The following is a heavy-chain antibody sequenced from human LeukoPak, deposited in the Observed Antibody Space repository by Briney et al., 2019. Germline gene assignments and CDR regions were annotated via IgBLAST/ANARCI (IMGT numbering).Heavy chain of an antibody. Sequence: SETLSLTCTVSGGSISSYYWSWIRQPPGKGLEWIGFIYYSGSTNYNPSLKSRVTISVDTSKNQFSLKLSSVTAADTAVYYCARFMAIVSYFDYWGQGTLVTVSS. V-gene: IGHV4-59*01. D-gene: IGHD3-16*02. CDR3: ARFMAIVSYFDY. CDR2: IYYSGST. J-gene: IGHJ4*02. CDR1: GGSISSYY.